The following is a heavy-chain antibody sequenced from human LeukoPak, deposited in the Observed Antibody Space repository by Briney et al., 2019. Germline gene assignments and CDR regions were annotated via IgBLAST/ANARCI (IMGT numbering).Heavy chain of an antibody. D-gene: IGHD2-15*01. V-gene: IGHV3-30*02. CDR3: AKRYCKSATCRSDMAA. CDR2: IQADGSKT. CDR1: GFSFSNYG. Sequence: HPGGSPRLSCAASGFSFSNYGMPWVRQAPGKGLEWVALIQADGSKTYSADSVKGRFTISRDNPRNTLYLQMNRLRPEDTAVYYCAKRYCKSATCRSDMAAWGQGTTVTVSS. J-gene: IGHJ6*02.